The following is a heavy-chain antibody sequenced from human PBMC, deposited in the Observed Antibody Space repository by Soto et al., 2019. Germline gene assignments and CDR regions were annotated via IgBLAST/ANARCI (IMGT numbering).Heavy chain of an antibody. CDR2: FDPEDGET. CDR1: GYTLTELS. D-gene: IGHD3-10*01. CDR3: ATDLSELGFGEFRYFLDY. V-gene: IGHV1-24*01. J-gene: IGHJ4*02. Sequence: ASVKVSCKVSGYTLTELSMHWVRQAPGKGLEWMGGFDPEDGETIYAQKFQGSVTMTEDTSTDTAYMELSSLRSEDTAVYYCATDLSELGFGEFRYFLDYWGQGTLVTVSS.